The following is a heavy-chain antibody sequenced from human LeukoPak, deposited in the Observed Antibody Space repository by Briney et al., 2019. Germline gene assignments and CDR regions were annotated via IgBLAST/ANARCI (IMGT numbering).Heavy chain of an antibody. CDR2: INHSGST. V-gene: IGHV4-34*01. D-gene: IGHD3-3*01. CDR1: GGSFSGYY. CDR3: ARAPARPFRSGFDAFDI. Sequence: SETLSPTCAVYGGSFSGYYWSWIRQPPGKGLEWIGEINHSGSTNYNPSLKSRVTISVDTSKNQFSLKLSSVTAADTAVYYCARAPARPFRSGFDAFDIWGQGTMVTVSS. J-gene: IGHJ3*02.